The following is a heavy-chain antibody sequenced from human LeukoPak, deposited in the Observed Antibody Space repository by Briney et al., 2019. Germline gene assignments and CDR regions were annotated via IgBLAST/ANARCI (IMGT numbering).Heavy chain of an antibody. D-gene: IGHD1-26*01. V-gene: IGHV3-33*01. CDR1: GFTFSSYG. Sequence: TGGSLRLSCAASGFTFSSYGIHWVRQAPGKGLEWVAVIWYDGSNKYYADSVKGRFTISRDNSKNTLYLQMNSLRAEDTAVYYCARERGVGGTTWGDIGYWGQGTLVTVSS. CDR2: IWYDGSNK. J-gene: IGHJ4*02. CDR3: ARERGVGGTTWGDIGY.